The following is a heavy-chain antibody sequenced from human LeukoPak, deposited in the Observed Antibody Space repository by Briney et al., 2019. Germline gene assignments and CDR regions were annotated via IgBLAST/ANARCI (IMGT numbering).Heavy chain of an antibody. CDR2: IYHSGST. Sequence: SETLSLTCTVSGYSISSGYYWGWIRQPLGQGLEWIGSIYHSGSTYYNPSLKSRVTISVDTSKNQFSLKLSSVTAADTAVYYCARGGHYDFWSGYYVVDYWGQGTLVTVSS. CDR3: ARGGHYDFWSGYYVVDY. V-gene: IGHV4-38-2*02. CDR1: GYSISSGYY. J-gene: IGHJ4*02. D-gene: IGHD3-3*01.